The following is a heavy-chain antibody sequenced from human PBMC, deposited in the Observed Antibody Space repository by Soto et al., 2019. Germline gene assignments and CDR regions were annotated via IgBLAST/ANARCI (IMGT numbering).Heavy chain of an antibody. D-gene: IGHD2-2*01. V-gene: IGHV4-59*01. J-gene: IGHJ6*02. CDR1: GASISGCY. CDR3: ARDSNTWFPYCGTDV. Sequence: SETLSLTCTVSGASISGCYWSWSRKSAGKGLEWIGDVSDSGRTNYNPSLRSRVTISVDTSKNQFSLKLNSVTAADTAVYYCARDSNTWFPYCGTDVWGQGNTVTVPS. CDR2: VSDSGRT.